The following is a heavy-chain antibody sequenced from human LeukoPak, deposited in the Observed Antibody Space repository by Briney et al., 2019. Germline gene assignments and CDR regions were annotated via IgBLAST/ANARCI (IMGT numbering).Heavy chain of an antibody. Sequence: GGSLRLSCAASGITFSNYYMTWIRQAPGKGLEWVSYIISSGSNKYYADSVKGRFTISRDNAKNSLYLQMNSLRAEDTAVYYCSRLPLDYYDSGDFYDYYAMDVWGQGTTVTVSS. CDR1: GITFSNYY. CDR3: SRLPLDYYDSGDFYDYYAMDV. J-gene: IGHJ6*02. CDR2: IISSGSNK. D-gene: IGHD3-22*01. V-gene: IGHV3-11*01.